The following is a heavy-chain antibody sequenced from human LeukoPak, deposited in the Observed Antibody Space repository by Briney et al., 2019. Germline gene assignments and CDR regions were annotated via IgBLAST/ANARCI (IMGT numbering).Heavy chain of an antibody. V-gene: IGHV3-53*01. CDR2: LHTDGRT. J-gene: IGHJ3*02. CDR1: GFTVTTTY. Sequence: GESLRLSCAASGFTVTTTYITWVRQAPGKGLEWVSVLHTDGRTYYADSVKGRFTISIDNSKNVLYLHMNSLIAEDTAMYYCARVRERVGSSWYNAFDIWGQGTMVTLSS. CDR3: ARVRERVGSSWYNAFDI. D-gene: IGHD6-13*01.